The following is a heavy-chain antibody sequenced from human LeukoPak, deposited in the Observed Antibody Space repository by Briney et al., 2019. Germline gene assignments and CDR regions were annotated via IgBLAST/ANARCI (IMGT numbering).Heavy chain of an antibody. J-gene: IGHJ4*02. Sequence: SETLSLTCAVYGESFSGYYWSWIRQPPGKGLEWIGEINHSGSTNYNPSLKSRVTISVDTSKNQFSLKLSSVTAADTAVYYCAGSVVTGNGNLFGYWGQGTLVTVSS. CDR3: AGSVVTGNGNLFGY. V-gene: IGHV4-34*01. CDR2: INHSGST. D-gene: IGHD4-23*01. CDR1: GESFSGYY.